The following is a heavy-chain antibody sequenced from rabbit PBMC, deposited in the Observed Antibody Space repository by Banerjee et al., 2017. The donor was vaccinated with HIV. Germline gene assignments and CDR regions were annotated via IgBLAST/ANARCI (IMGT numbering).Heavy chain of an antibody. CDR1: GIDLSSYW. CDR3: AREYGASSYNL. Sequence: QSLEESGGGLVKPGGTLTLTCKASGIDLSSYWMNWVRQAPGKGLEWIGCIYTGDGSAYYASWAKGRFTISKTSSTTVTLQMTSLTAADTATYFCAREYGASSYNLWGQGTLVTVS. J-gene: IGHJ4*01. D-gene: IGHD8-1*01. CDR2: IYTGDGSA. V-gene: IGHV1S40*01.